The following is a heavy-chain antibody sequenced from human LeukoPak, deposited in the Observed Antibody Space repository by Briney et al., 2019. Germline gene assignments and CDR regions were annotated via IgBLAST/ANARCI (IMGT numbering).Heavy chain of an antibody. CDR3: AKDPIRGIAVADLVPQDAFDI. V-gene: IGHV3-23*01. CDR2: ISGSGGST. J-gene: IGHJ3*02. D-gene: IGHD6-19*01. CDR1: GFTFSSYA. Sequence: PGGSLRLSCAASGFTFSSYAMSWVRQAPGKGLEWVSAISGSGGSTYYADSVKGRFTISRDNSKNTLYLQMNSLRAEDTAVYYCAKDPIRGIAVADLVPQDAFDIWGQGTMVTVSS.